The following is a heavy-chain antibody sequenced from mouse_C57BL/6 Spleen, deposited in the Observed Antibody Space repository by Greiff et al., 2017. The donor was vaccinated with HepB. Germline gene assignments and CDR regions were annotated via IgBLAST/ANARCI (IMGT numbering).Heavy chain of an antibody. J-gene: IGHJ1*03. Sequence: VKLVESGPGLVQPSQSLSITCTVSGFSLTSYGVHWVRQSPGKGLEWLGVIWRGGSTDYNAAFMSRLSITKDNSKSQVFFKMNSLQADDTAIYYCAKKGNSYWYFDVWGTGTTVTVSS. CDR1: GFSLTSYG. V-gene: IGHV2-5*01. D-gene: IGHD2-1*01. CDR2: IWRGGST. CDR3: AKKGNSYWYFDV.